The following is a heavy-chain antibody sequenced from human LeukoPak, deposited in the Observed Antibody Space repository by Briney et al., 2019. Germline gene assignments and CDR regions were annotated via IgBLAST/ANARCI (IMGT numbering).Heavy chain of an antibody. CDR2: IIPIFGTA. Sequence: ASVKVPCKASGGTFSSYAISWVRQAPGQGLEWMGGIIPIFGTANYAQKFQGRVTITADKSTSTAYMELSSLRSEDTAVYYCARDHSHYYDSSGYYTPRWFDPWGQGTLVTVSS. D-gene: IGHD3-22*01. CDR3: ARDHSHYYDSSGYYTPRWFDP. CDR1: GGTFSSYA. V-gene: IGHV1-69*06. J-gene: IGHJ5*02.